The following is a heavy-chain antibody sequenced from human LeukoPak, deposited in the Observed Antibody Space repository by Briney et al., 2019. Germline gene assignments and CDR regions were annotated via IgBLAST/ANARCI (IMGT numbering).Heavy chain of an antibody. CDR2: IYTSGST. CDR1: GGSISSGSYY. CDR3: ARARLGVLAA. V-gene: IGHV4-61*02. D-gene: IGHD3-10*01. J-gene: IGHJ5*02. Sequence: PSETLSLTCTVSGGSISSGSYYWSWIRQPAGKGLEWIGRIYTSGSTNYNPSLKSRVTISLDTSKNQFSLKLSSVTAADTAVYYCARARLGVLAAWGQGTLVTVSS.